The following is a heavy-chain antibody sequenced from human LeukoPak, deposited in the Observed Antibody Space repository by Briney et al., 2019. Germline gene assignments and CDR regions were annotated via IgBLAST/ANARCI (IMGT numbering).Heavy chain of an antibody. J-gene: IGHJ4*02. CDR2: IYTDGAI. D-gene: IGHD6-13*01. V-gene: IGHV4-4*07. Sequence: SETLSLTCTLSGGSISTYYWSWIRQPAGKGLEWIGRIYTDGAIYYNPSLKSRVTMSIDTSNNQFSLRLTSVTAADTAVYYCARELYSSGWSFLYYFDYWGQGILVTVSS. CDR1: GGSISTYY. CDR3: ARELYSSGWSFLYYFDY.